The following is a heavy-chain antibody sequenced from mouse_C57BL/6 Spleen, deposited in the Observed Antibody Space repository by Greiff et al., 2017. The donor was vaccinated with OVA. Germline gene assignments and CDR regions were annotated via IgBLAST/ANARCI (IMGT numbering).Heavy chain of an antibody. CDR3: TRYDYDY. Sequence: VQLQQSGAELVRPGASVTLSCKASGYTFTDYDMHWVKQTPVHGLEWIGAIDPEPGGTAYNQKFKGTAILTADNSSSTAYIERRSLTSEDSAVYYCTRYDYDYWGQGTTLTVSS. J-gene: IGHJ2*01. V-gene: IGHV1-15*01. CDR1: GYTFTDYD. D-gene: IGHD2-4*01. CDR2: IDPEPGGT.